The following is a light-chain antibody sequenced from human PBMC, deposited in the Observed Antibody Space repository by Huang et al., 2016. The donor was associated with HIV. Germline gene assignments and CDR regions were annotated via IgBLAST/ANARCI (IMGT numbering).Light chain of an antibody. J-gene: IGKJ1*01. CDR1: QSLVYGDGNIY. CDR3: MQASHGAAT. V-gene: IGKV2-30*01. Sequence: DVLLTQSPLSLPVTLGQPAFITCKSNQSLVYGDGNIYLNWFHHRPGHSPRRLIYKLSKRDSGVPDRFSAGGSGTDFTLWISEVEAEDVGDYYCMQASHGAATFGQGTRVDIK. CDR2: KLS.